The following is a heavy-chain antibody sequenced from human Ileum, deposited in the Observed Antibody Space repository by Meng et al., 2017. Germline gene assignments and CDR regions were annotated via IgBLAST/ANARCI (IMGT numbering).Heavy chain of an antibody. D-gene: IGHD3-3*01. V-gene: IGHV4-31*01. CDR2: MYYSGST. J-gene: IGHJ2*01. CDR1: GVSFSRNFNY. Sequence: LREPGPGLVSPSQTLSLTCIVSGVSFSRNFNYGSWIRQHPGKGLEWLGYMYYSGSTYYNPSINTPITISLDTSKNQFSLRLDSVTAADTAVYFCARNDLAFWYFDLWGRGTLVTVSS. CDR3: ARNDLAFWYFDL.